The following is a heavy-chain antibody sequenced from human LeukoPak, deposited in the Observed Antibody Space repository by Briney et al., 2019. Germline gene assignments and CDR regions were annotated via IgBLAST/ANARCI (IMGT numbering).Heavy chain of an antibody. V-gene: IGHV4-34*01. D-gene: IGHD6-19*01. CDR1: GGSFSGYY. CDR3: ARGRDSSGWLFDY. CDR2: INHSGST. Sequence: SETLSLTCAVDGGSFSGYYWSWIRQPPGKGLEWIGEINHSGSTNYNPSLKSRVTISVDTSKNQFSLKLSSVTAADTAVYYCARGRDSSGWLFDYWGQGTLVTVSS. J-gene: IGHJ4*02.